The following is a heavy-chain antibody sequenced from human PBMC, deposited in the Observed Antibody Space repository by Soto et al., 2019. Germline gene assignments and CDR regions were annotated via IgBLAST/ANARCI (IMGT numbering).Heavy chain of an antibody. J-gene: IGHJ4*02. V-gene: IGHV3-23*01. CDR1: GFTFSGYA. D-gene: IGHD6-19*01. CDR3: AKDIAVNGRNYFDY. CDR2: ISGSAGSQ. Sequence: GGSLRLSCAASGFTFSGYAMSWVRQAPGKGLEWVSGISGSAGSQDYAESVKGRFTISRDNSKNILYLQMHSLRGEDTAVYFCAKDIAVNGRNYFDYWGQGALVTVSS.